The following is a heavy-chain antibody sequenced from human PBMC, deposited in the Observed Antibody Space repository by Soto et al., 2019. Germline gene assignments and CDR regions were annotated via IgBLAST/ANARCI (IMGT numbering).Heavy chain of an antibody. Sequence: EVQLVESGGVSVQPGVSMRLSCTASGFTLSNDWMHWVRQAPAQGLVWVSRINTDGSTTTYADSVKGRFTISRDNGKKTFYLQLSSLRDEDTAVDYCVRIRRGDSYTFGYWGQGTLVTVAS. D-gene: IGHD6-13*01. CDR2: INTDGSTT. V-gene: IGHV3-74*01. CDR1: GFTLSNDW. J-gene: IGHJ4*02. CDR3: VRIRRGDSYTFGY.